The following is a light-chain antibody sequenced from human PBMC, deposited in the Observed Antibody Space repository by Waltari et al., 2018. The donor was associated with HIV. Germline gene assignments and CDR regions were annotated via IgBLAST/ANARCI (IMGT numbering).Light chain of an antibody. V-gene: IGKV6-21*02. CDR1: ESIGIS. CDR3: HQSSSLPLP. Sequence: MELTQSPEFQSVAPQEKVTIPCRASESIGISLHRYQTIADQSPKLLIKSTSQSISRSPSRFSGSASVTDLTLTINILEAEDAATYFCHQSSSLPLPFGGGTRVEIK. J-gene: IGKJ4*01. CDR2: STS.